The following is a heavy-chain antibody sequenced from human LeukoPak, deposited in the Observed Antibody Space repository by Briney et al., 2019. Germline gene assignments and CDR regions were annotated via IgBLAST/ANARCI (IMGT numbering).Heavy chain of an antibody. V-gene: IGHV4-59*12. CDR3: ARDVHYSGSYFFDY. CDR2: IYYSGST. CDR1: GGSISSYY. Sequence: SETLSLTCTVSGGSISSYYWSWIRQPPGKGLEWIGYIYYSGSTNYNPSLKSRVTISVDTSKNQFSLKLSSVTAADTAIYYCARDVHYSGSYFFDYWGQGTLVTVSS. D-gene: IGHD1-26*01. J-gene: IGHJ4*02.